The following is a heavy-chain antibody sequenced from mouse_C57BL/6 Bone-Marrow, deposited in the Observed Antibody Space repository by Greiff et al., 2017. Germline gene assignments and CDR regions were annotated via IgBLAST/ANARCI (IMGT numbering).Heavy chain of an antibody. Sequence: VKLMESGPGLVAPSQSLSITCTVSGFSLTSYAISWVRQPPGKGLEWLGVIWTGGGTNYNSALKSRLSISKDNSKSQVFLKMNSLQTDDTARYYCARNDGYYYGTSFAYWGQGTLVTVSA. D-gene: IGHD1-1*01. CDR2: IWTGGGT. J-gene: IGHJ3*01. V-gene: IGHV2-9-1*01. CDR3: ARNDGYYYGTSFAY. CDR1: GFSLTSYA.